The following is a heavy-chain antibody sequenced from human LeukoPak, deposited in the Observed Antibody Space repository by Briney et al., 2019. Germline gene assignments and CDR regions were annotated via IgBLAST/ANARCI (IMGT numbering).Heavy chain of an antibody. CDR3: TKYAVREIFFGDY. J-gene: IGHJ4*02. V-gene: IGHV3-23*01. CDR1: GFTFSNYG. D-gene: IGHD3-3*01. CDR2: ISAGATRT. Sequence: PGGSLRLSCAASGFTFSNYGMSWVRQAPGKGLEWVSGISAGATRTYYAASVRGRFTISRDNSQNTLYLHMNSLRAEDTAVYYCTKYAVREIFFGDYWGQGTLVAVSS.